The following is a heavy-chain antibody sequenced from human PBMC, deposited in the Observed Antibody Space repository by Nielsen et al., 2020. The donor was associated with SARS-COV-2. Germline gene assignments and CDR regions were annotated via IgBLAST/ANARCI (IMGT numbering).Heavy chain of an antibody. V-gene: IGHV6-1*01. CDR2: TYYRSKWYN. CDR1: GDSVSSNSAA. D-gene: IGHD4-17*01. CDR3: ARARGAYGDYCYYYYTDV. J-gene: IGHJ6*03. Sequence: SETLSLTCAISGDSVSSNSAAWNWIRQSPSRGLEWLGRTYYRSKWYNDYAVSVKSRITINPDTSKNQFSLQLNSVTPEDTAVYYCARARGAYGDYCYYYYTDVWGKGTMVTVSS.